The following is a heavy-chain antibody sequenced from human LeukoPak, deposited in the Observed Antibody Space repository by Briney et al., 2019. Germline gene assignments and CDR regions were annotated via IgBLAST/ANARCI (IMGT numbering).Heavy chain of an antibody. J-gene: IGHJ3*02. Sequence: GESLQISCTGSGYSFTSYWIGWVRQMPGKGLEWMGIIYPGDSDTRYSPPFQGQVTISADKSISIAYLQWSSLRASDTAMYYCARRVAGSYHDAFDIWGQGTMVTVSS. CDR2: IYPGDSDT. V-gene: IGHV5-51*01. D-gene: IGHD1-26*01. CDR1: GYSFTSYW. CDR3: ARRVAGSYHDAFDI.